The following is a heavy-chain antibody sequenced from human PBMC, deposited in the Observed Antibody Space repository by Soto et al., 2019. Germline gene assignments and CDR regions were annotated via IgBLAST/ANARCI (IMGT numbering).Heavy chain of an antibody. Sequence: QLQLQESGPGLVQPSETRSLTCTVSGGSIGGSDYYWAWIRQPPGKGLEWIGTIYHTGTAYYNPPLQSXXIXSXGTSKNQFSLNLFSASATATATSYCVDMRGQWLPRDWGQGILVTVSS. CDR3: VDMRGQWLPRD. D-gene: IGHD6-19*01. V-gene: IGHV4-39*01. J-gene: IGHJ4*02. CDR2: IYHTGTA. CDR1: GGSIGGSDYY.